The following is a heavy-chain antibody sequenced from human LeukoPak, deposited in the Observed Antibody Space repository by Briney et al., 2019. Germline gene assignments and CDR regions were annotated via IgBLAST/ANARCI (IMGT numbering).Heavy chain of an antibody. CDR3: AREDSSSISMDV. CDR2: IYYSGST. V-gene: IGHV4-59*08. D-gene: IGHD6-6*01. CDR1: GGSISSYY. J-gene: IGHJ6*04. Sequence: SETLSLTCTVSGGSISSYYWSWIRQPPRTGLEWIGYIYYSGSTNYNPSLKIRLTISVDTSKNQFSLKLSSVTAADTAVYYCAREDSSSISMDVWGKGTTVTVSS.